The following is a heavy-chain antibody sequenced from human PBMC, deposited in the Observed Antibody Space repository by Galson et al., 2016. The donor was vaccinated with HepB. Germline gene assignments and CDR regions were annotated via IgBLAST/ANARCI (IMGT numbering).Heavy chain of an antibody. V-gene: IGHV3-23*01. CDR3: AKPGAATYDFDY. CDR2: ISGSGGST. D-gene: IGHD3-10*01. Sequence: SLRLSCAASGFTLRSYAMSWVRQAPGKGLEWVSAISGSGGSTYYADSVKGRFTISRDNSKNTLYLQMNSLRAVDTAVYYCAKPGAATYDFDYWGQGTLVTVSS. J-gene: IGHJ4*02. CDR1: GFTLRSYA.